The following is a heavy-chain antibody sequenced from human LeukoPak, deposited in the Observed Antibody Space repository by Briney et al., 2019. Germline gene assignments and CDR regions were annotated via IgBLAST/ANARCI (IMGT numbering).Heavy chain of an antibody. CDR2: IYYSGGT. CDR3: ARDGPLSPGGWFDP. J-gene: IGHJ5*02. V-gene: IGHV4-30-4*08. Sequence: PSETLSLTCTVSGGSISSGDYYWSWIRQPPGKGLEWIGYIYYSGGTYYNPSLKSRVTISVDTSKNQFSLKLSSVTAADTAVYYCARDGPLSPGGWFDPWGQGTMVTVSS. CDR1: GGSISSGDYY. D-gene: IGHD2-8*01.